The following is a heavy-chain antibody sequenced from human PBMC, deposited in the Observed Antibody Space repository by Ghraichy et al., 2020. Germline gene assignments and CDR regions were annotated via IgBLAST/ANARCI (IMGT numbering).Heavy chain of an antibody. CDR3: ARDGDSYAYDY. J-gene: IGHJ4*02. V-gene: IGHV4-59*01. CDR1: DGSISSYY. CDR2: ISYSGST. Sequence: SETLSLTCTVSDGSISSYYWSWIRQPPGKGLEWIGYISYSGSTNYNPSLKSRVTISVDTSKNQFSLKLNSVTAADTAVYYCARDGDSYAYDYWGQGTLVTVSS. D-gene: IGHD5-18*01.